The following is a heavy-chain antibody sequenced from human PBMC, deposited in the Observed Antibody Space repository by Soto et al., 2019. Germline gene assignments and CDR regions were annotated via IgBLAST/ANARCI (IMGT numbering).Heavy chain of an antibody. J-gene: IGHJ5*02. Sequence: SETLSLTCNVSGGSISSSSTYWGWIRQPPEKGLECIASIYYSGSTYYNPSLRSRGTLSVDTSKNQFSLRLSSVTAADTAVYYCANSLGRSGYYPVKFDPWGQGTLVTVSS. CDR1: GGSISSSSTY. D-gene: IGHD3-16*01. V-gene: IGHV4-39*01. CDR2: IYYSGST. CDR3: ANSLGRSGYYPVKFDP.